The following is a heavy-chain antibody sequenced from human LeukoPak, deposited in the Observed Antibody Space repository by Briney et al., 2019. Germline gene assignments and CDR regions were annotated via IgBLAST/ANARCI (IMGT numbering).Heavy chain of an antibody. J-gene: IGHJ6*03. CDR1: GGSISNY. CDR3: ARLGPAGVFDYYYSMDV. D-gene: IGHD6-13*01. CDR2: IYYSGST. V-gene: IGHV4-59*01. Sequence: SETLSLTCTVSGGSISNYWSWLRKPPGKGLEWIGYIYYSGSTNYNPSLKSRVTISVDTSKNQFSLKLSSVTAADTAVYYCARLGPAGVFDYYYSMDVWGKGSTVTVSS.